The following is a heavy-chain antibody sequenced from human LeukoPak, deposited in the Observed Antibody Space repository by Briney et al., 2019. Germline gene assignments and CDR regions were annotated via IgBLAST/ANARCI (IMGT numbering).Heavy chain of an antibody. D-gene: IGHD4-17*01. CDR2: IIPIFGTA. CDR1: GGTFSSYA. CDR3: ARDTDYYYGMDV. Sequence: ASVKVSCKASGGTFSSYAISWVRQAPGQGLEWMGGIIPIFGTANCAQKFQGRVTITADGSTSTAYMELSSLRSEDTAVYYCARDTDYYYGMDVWGQGITVTVSS. V-gene: IGHV1-69*13. J-gene: IGHJ6*02.